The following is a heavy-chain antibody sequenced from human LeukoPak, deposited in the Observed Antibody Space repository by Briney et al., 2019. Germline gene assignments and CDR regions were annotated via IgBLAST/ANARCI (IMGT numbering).Heavy chain of an antibody. V-gene: IGHV3-48*03. Sequence: GGSLRLSCAASTFTFSSYEMNWVRQAPGKGLEWVSYISSSGSTIYYADSVKGRFTISRDNAKNSLYLQMNSLRAEDTAVYYCASTPNYYDGSGYYYDDYWGQGTLVTVSS. D-gene: IGHD3-22*01. CDR2: ISSSGSTI. J-gene: IGHJ4*02. CDR1: TFTFSSYE. CDR3: ASTPNYYDGSGYYYDDY.